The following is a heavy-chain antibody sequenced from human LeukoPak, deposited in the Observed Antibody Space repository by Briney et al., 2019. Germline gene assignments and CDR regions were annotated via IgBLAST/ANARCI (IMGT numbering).Heavy chain of an antibody. V-gene: IGHV1-46*01. D-gene: IGHD3-22*01. CDR1: GYTFTSYY. J-gene: IGHJ4*02. Sequence: ASVKVSCKASGYTFTSYYMHWVRQAPGEGLEWMGIINPSDDSTSYAQKFQGRVTMTRDTSTSTVYMELSSLRSEDTAVYYCARVPYYDSSGYDNWGQGTLVTVSS. CDR2: INPSDDST. CDR3: ARVPYYDSSGYDN.